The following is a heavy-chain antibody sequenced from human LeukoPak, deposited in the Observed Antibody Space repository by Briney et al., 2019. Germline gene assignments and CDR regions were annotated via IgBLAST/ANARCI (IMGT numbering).Heavy chain of an antibody. V-gene: IGHV1-69*04. Sequence: GASVKVSCKASGGTFSSYAISWVRQAPGQGLEWMGRMIPILGIANYAQKFQGRVTITADKSTSTAYMELSSLGPEDTAVYYWARVPDIVGGRESYYYYGMDVWGQGTTVTVSS. D-gene: IGHD2-15*01. CDR2: MIPILGIA. CDR1: GGTFSSYA. J-gene: IGHJ6*02. CDR3: ARVPDIVGGRESYYYYGMDV.